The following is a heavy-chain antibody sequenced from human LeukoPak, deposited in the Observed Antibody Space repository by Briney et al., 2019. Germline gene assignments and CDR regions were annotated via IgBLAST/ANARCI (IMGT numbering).Heavy chain of an antibody. CDR1: GFTFSSYG. D-gene: IGHD1-26*01. CDR3: AKAGGVRFDP. J-gene: IGHJ5*02. V-gene: IGHV3-23*01. CDR2: ISGSGGST. Sequence: PGGSLRLSCAASGFTFSSYGMSWVRQAPGKGLEWVSGISGSGGSTHYADSVKGRFTISRDNSKDTLYLQMNSLRAEDTAVYYCAKAGGVRFDPWGQGTLVTVSS.